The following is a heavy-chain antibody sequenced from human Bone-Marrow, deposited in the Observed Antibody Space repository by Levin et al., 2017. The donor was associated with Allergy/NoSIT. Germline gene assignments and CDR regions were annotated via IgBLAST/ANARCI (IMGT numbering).Heavy chain of an antibody. Sequence: KISCKASGGTFTKYAYSWVRQAPGQGLEWLGGIIPIFDKTTYAEKFQGRINITADKSTSTAYMELSGLRSEDTAVYYCARVLDCSSTSCYRGRGYYFDYWGQGTVVTVSS. J-gene: IGHJ4*02. V-gene: IGHV1-69*06. D-gene: IGHD2-2*01. CDR2: IIPIFDKT. CDR1: GGTFTKYA. CDR3: ARVLDCSSTSCYRGRGYYFDY.